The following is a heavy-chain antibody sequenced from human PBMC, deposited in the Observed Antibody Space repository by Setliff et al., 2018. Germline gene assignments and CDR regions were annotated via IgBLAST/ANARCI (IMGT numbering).Heavy chain of an antibody. D-gene: IGHD3-22*01. CDR2: INPNSGGT. J-gene: IGHJ3*02. V-gene: IGHV1-2*04. CDR1: GYTFTGYY. CDR3: ARSGPYYYDSRGAFDI. Sequence: GASVKVSCKASGYTFTGYYMHWVRQAPGQGLEWMGWINPNSGGTNYAQKFQGWVTMTRDTSISTAYMELGRLRSDDTAVYYCARSGPYYYDSRGAFDIWGQGTMVTVSS.